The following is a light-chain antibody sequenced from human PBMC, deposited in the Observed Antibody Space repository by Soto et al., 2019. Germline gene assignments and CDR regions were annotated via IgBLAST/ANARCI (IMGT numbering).Light chain of an antibody. CDR2: GAS. J-gene: IGKJ5*01. CDR3: QQYKSWPPIT. V-gene: IGKV3-15*01. Sequence: LMTHPPDSLSVSTCEAATLSASASQSLNTDLAWYQQTPGQAPRLLLYGASTRATGISTRFSGGGSGTEFTLTISGLQSEDSAVYYCQQYKSWPPITFGQGTRLEI. CDR1: QSLNTD.